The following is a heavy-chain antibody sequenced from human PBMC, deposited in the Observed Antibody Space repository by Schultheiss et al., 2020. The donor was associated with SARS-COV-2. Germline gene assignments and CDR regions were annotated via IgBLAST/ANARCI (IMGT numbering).Heavy chain of an antibody. CDR1: GFTFSSYA. Sequence: GSLRLSCAASGFTFSSYAMSWIRQPPGKGLEWIGEINHSGSTNYNPSLKSRVTMSVDTSKNQFSLKLSSVTAADTAVYYCARGGRGVNNWFDPWGQGTLVTVSS. J-gene: IGHJ5*02. CDR3: ARGGRGVNNWFDP. D-gene: IGHD3-10*01. CDR2: INHSGST. V-gene: IGHV4-34*01.